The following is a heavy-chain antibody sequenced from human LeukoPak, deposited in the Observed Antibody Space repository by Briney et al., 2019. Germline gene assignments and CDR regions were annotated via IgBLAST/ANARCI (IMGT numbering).Heavy chain of an antibody. CDR2: ILKDESTK. CDR3: ARDWGLDS. V-gene: IGHV3-30-3*01. D-gene: IGHD3-16*01. CDR1: GFTFSIYT. J-gene: IGHJ4*02. Sequence: GGSLRLSCAASGFTFSIYTAVWVRQAPGKGLEWVAVILKDESTKFYADSVKGRFTISRDNSKNTLYLQMSGLRAEDTALYYCARDWGLDSWGQGTLVTVSS.